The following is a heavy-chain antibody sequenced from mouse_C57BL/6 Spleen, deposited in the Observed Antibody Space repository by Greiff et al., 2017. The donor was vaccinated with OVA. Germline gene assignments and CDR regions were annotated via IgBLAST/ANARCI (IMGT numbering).Heavy chain of an antibody. V-gene: IGHV1-52*01. CDR1: GYTFTSYW. CDR2: IDPSDSET. Sequence: QVQLQQPGAELVRPGSSVKLSCKASGYTFTSYWMHWVKQRPIQGLEWIGNIDPSDSETHYNQKFKDKATLTVDKSSSTAYMQLSSLTSEDSAVYYGARSTTTVVAPDYWGQGTTLTVSS. CDR3: ARSTTTVVAPDY. D-gene: IGHD1-1*01. J-gene: IGHJ2*01.